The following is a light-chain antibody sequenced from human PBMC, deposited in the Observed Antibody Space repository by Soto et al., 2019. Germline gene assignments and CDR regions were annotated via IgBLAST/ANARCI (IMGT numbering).Light chain of an antibody. CDR1: QGIDSY. V-gene: IGKV1-39*01. CDR2: AAS. CDR3: QQSYTTPWT. J-gene: IGKJ1*01. Sequence: DIQMTQSPSSLSASVRDKVTITCRASQGIDSYLNWYQQRPGKAPKLLIYAASRLQTGVPSRFSGSGSGTEFTLTINSRQPEDFATYYCQQSYTTPWTFGQGTKVEIK.